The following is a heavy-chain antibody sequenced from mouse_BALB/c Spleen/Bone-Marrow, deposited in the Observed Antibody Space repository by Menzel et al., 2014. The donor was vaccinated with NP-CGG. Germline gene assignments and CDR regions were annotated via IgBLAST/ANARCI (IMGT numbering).Heavy chain of an antibody. CDR3: ARRERTGMNY. J-gene: IGHJ2*01. CDR1: GYSFTSYW. D-gene: IGHD4-1*01. V-gene: IGHV1-61*01. Sequence: QVQLQQSGAELVRPGASVKLSCKASGYSFTSYWMNWVKQRPGQGLEWIGMINPSASETRMNQKFKVKATLTVDKSSITAYMQRSGPTSEDSSVYYCARRERTGMNYWGQGTTLTVSS. CDR2: INPSASET.